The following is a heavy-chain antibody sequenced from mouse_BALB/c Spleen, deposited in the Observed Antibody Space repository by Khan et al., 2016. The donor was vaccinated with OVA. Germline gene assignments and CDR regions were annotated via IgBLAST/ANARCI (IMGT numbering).Heavy chain of an antibody. CDR3: ARRYDNDGAWFVY. V-gene: IGHV1-81*01. CDR1: GYKFTDYV. J-gene: IGHJ3*01. D-gene: IGHD2-4*01. CDR2: IYPGSGTT. Sequence: QVQLQQSGPELVKPGASVKMSCKASGYKFTDYVISWVKQRTGQGLEWIGDIYPGSGTTYYNERFEGKATLTADKSSNTAYMQFSSLTSEDSAVYFCARRYDNDGAWFVYWGQGTLVTVSA.